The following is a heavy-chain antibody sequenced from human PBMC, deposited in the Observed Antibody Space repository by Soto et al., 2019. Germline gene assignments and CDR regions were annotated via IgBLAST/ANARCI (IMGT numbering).Heavy chain of an antibody. CDR1: GFTFSSYA. D-gene: IGHD3-10*01. J-gene: IGHJ4*02. CDR3: AKERNAWCGELLYPLWGY. Sequence: GGSLRLSCAASGFTFSSYAMSWVRQAPGKGLEWVSAISGSGGSTYYADSVKGRFTISRDNSKNTLYLQMNSLRADDTAVYYCAKERNAWCGELLYPLWGYWGQGTLVTVSS. CDR2: ISGSGGST. V-gene: IGHV3-23*01.